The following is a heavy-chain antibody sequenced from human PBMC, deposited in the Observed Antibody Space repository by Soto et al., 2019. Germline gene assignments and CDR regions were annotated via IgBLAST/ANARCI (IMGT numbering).Heavy chain of an antibody. CDR3: ARWSWESIFACRYYIEF. V-gene: IGHV4-59*08. Sequence: SETLSLTCTVSGCSISSYYWSWIRQPPGKGLEWIGYIYYSGSTNYNPSLKSRVTISVDTSKNQFSLKLSSVTAADTAVYYCARWSWESIFACRYYIEFWGKGTTVTVSS. CDR2: IYYSGST. J-gene: IGHJ6*03. D-gene: IGHD1-26*01. CDR1: GCSISSYY.